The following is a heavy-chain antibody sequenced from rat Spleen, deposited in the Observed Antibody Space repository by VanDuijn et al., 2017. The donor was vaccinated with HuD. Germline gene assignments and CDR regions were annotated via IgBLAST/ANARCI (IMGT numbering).Heavy chain of an antibody. CDR3: TRGLSMSSTNYYYALFAY. CDR2: IDYSGRT. CDR1: GYSITSHY. J-gene: IGHJ3*01. V-gene: IGHV3-1*01. Sequence: EVQLQESGPGLVKPSQSLSLTCSVTGYSITSHYWGWIRKFPGNKMEWMGYIDYSGRTSYNPSLKSRISITRDTSKNQFFLQLNSVTTEDTATYYCTRGLSMSSTNYYYALFAYWGQGTLVTVSS. D-gene: IGHD1-6*01.